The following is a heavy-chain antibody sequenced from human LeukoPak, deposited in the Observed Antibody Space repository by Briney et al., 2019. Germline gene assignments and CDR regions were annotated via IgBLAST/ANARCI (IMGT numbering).Heavy chain of an antibody. CDR1: GGSISSSSYY. J-gene: IGHJ4*02. CDR3: VRGGTYYLPY. D-gene: IGHD1-26*01. V-gene: IGHV4-39*07. CDR2: IYYSGST. Sequence: SETLSLTCTVSGGSISSSSYYWGWIHQPPGKGLEWIGSIYYSGSTYYNPSLKSRVTISVDTSKNQLSLRLNSVTAADTAIYYCVRGGTYYLPYWGQGILVTVSS.